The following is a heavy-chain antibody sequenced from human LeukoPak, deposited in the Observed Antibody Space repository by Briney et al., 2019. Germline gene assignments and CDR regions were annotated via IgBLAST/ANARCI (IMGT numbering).Heavy chain of an antibody. CDR1: GGSVSSGSYY. Sequence: SETLSPTCTVSGGSVSSGSYYWSWIRQPPGQGLEWIGYIYYSGSTNYNPSLKSRVTISVDTSKNQFSLKLSSVTAADTAVYYCARSIAAAGIDFDYWGQGTLVTVSS. D-gene: IGHD6-13*01. J-gene: IGHJ4*02. CDR2: IYYSGST. CDR3: ARSIAAAGIDFDY. V-gene: IGHV4-61*01.